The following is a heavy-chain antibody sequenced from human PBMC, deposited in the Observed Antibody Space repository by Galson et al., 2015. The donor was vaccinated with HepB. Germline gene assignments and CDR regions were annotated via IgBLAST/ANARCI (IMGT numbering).Heavy chain of an antibody. CDR1: GFSLSSYG. CDR2: ISHDGSES. Sequence: SLRLSCAAPGFSLSSYGVHWVRQAPGQGLEWVGVISHDGSESFYADSVRGRLIISGGNTVSLQMNSLRPEDTAVCYCVNDLGGGTIPGITSSFEGAGPDYWGQGTLVAVSS. V-gene: IGHV3-30*18. J-gene: IGHJ4*02. D-gene: IGHD3-10*01. CDR3: VNDLGGGTIPGITSSFEGAGPDY.